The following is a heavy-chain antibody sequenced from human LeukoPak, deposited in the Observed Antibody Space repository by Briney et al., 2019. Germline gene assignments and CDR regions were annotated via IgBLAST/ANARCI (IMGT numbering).Heavy chain of an antibody. V-gene: IGHV3-48*01. CDR3: ARDGASPAGIVGAVDI. Sequence: PGGSLRLSCAASGFTFSSYSMNWVRQAPGKGLEWVSYISSSSSTIYYADSVKGRFTISRDNAKNSLYLQMNSLRAEDTAVYYCARDGASPAGIVGAVDIWGQGTMVTVSS. CDR2: ISSSSSTI. D-gene: IGHD1-26*01. J-gene: IGHJ3*02. CDR1: GFTFSSYS.